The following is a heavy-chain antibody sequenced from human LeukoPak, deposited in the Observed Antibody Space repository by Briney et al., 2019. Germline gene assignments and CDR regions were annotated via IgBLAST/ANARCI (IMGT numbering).Heavy chain of an antibody. CDR1: GFTFDDYA. D-gene: IGHD3-9*01. CDR2: ISWNSGSI. Sequence: GGSLRLSCAASGFTFDDYAMPWVRQAPGKGLEWVSGISWNSGSIGYADSVKGRFTISRDNAKNSLYLQMNSLRAEDTALYYCAKATDNYDILTGHYFDYWGQGTLVTVSS. J-gene: IGHJ4*02. V-gene: IGHV3-9*01. CDR3: AKATDNYDILTGHYFDY.